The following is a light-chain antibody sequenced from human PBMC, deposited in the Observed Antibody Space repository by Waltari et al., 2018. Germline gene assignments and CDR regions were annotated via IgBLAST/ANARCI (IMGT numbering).Light chain of an antibody. CDR1: QSLANNY. J-gene: IGKJ1*01. Sequence: EIVLTQSPGTLSLSPGERATLSCRASQSLANNYLAWYQRKPGQAPRLLIYAASHRASGIPDRFSGSGSGTDFTLTISRLEPEDFAIYYCQQYGTSPPWTFGQGTKVEIK. CDR3: QQYGTSPPWT. V-gene: IGKV3-20*01. CDR2: AAS.